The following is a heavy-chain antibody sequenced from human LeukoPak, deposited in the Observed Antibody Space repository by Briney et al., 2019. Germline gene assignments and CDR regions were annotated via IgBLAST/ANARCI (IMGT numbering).Heavy chain of an antibody. V-gene: IGHV4-30-2*01. CDR2: IYHSGST. D-gene: IGHD6-13*01. J-gene: IGHJ5*02. CDR1: GGSISSGGYS. Sequence: PSETLSLTCAVSGGSISSGGYSWSWIRQPPGKGLEWIGYIYHSGSTYYNPSLKSQVTISVDRSKNQFSLKLSSVTAADTAVYYCARGTRTEIAAAGTGFDPWGQGTLVTVSS. CDR3: ARGTRTEIAAAGTGFDP.